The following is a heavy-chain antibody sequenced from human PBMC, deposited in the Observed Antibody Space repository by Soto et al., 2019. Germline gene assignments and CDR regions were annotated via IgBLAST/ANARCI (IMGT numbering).Heavy chain of an antibody. Sequence: QVQLVQSGAEVKKPGSSVKVSCKASGGTFSSYAISWVRQAPGQGLEWMGGIIPIFGTANYAQKFQGRVTLTADESTSTVYMELSGLRCEDTSVYYCARALTIFGVVTSNNWFDPWGQGTLVTDSS. J-gene: IGHJ5*02. V-gene: IGHV1-69*01. CDR1: GGTFSSYA. D-gene: IGHD3-3*01. CDR2: IIPIFGTA. CDR3: ARALTIFGVVTSNNWFDP.